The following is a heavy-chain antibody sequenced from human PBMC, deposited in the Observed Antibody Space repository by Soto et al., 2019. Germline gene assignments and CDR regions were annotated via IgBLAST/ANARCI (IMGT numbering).Heavy chain of an antibody. D-gene: IGHD3-22*01. CDR1: GVSISSYY. Sequence: ETLSRTCPVSGVSISSYYWSWIRQPSGKGLEWIGRIYTSGSTNYNPSLKSRVTMSVDTSKNQFSLKQSSVTAADTAVYYCARVAYYDSSGYYHPHMWFDPWGQGTMVTV. V-gene: IGHV4-4*07. J-gene: IGHJ5*02. CDR3: ARVAYYDSSGYYHPHMWFDP. CDR2: IYTSGST.